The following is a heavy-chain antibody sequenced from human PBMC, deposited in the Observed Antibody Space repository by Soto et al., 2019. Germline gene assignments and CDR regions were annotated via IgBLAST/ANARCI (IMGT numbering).Heavy chain of an antibody. CDR2: IYPGDSDT. D-gene: IGHD3-10*01. Sequence: GESLKISCKRSGYSFTSYWLGWLRQMPGTGQEWMGIIYPGDSDTRYSPSFQGQVTISADKSISTAYLQWSSLKASDTAMYYCARQGADYGSGSYYPHFDPWGQGTLVTVSS. CDR1: GYSFTSYW. J-gene: IGHJ5*02. CDR3: ARQGADYGSGSYYPHFDP. V-gene: IGHV5-51*01.